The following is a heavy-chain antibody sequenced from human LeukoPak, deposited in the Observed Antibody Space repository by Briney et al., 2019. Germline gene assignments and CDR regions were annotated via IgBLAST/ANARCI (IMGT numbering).Heavy chain of an antibody. D-gene: IGHD6-25*01. CDR3: ASQERQGFDY. Sequence: GGSLRLSCAVSGFTFSSYAMSWVRQAPGKGLEWVSAISGSGGSTYYADSVKGRFTISRDNSKNTLYLQMNSLRAEDTAVYYCASQERQGFDYWGQGTLVTVSS. CDR1: GFTFSSYA. J-gene: IGHJ4*02. V-gene: IGHV3-23*01. CDR2: ISGSGGST.